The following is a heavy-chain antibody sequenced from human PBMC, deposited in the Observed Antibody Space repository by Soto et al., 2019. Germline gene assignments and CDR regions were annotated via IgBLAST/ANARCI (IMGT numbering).Heavy chain of an antibody. D-gene: IGHD3-16*02. J-gene: IGHJ5*02. CDR3: ARLHNTENIVTRIASRTFWFDP. CDR1: GGLFSGCY. V-gene: IGHV4-34*01. CDR2: VNQSGST. Sequence: ASENLCHPCAVSGGLFSGCYWGWVRHPPGKGPEWVEEVNQSGSTNYNPSLESRVTISVDTSKNQFSLKVSSLTAADTAVYYCARLHNTENIVTRIASRTFWFDPWGQGTLVIVSS.